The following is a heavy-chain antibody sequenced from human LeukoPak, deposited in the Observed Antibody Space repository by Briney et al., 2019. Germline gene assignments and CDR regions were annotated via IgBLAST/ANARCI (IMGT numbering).Heavy chain of an antibody. J-gene: IGHJ4*02. Sequence: GGSLRLSCAASGFTFSDYYMSWIRQAPGKGLEWISCISSSSGYTNYADSVKGRFTISRDNAKNSLYLQMNSLRAEDTAVYYCARGYFSGSSTPFDYWGQGTLVTVSS. CDR2: ISSSSGYT. V-gene: IGHV3-11*05. CDR1: GFTFSDYY. D-gene: IGHD1-26*01. CDR3: ARGYFSGSSTPFDY.